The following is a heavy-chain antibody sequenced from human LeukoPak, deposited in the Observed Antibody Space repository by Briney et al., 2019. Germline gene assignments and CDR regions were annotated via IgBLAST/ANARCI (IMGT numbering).Heavy chain of an antibody. CDR3: AKMGTSGYQSDY. J-gene: IGHJ4*02. D-gene: IGHD3-3*01. CDR2: ISWDGGST. V-gene: IGHV3-43D*03. Sequence: GGSLRLSCAASGFTFDDYAMHWVRQAPGKGLEWVSLISWDGGSTYYADSVKGRFTISRDNSKNSLYLQMNSLRAEDTALYYCAKMGTSGYQSDYWGQGNLVTVSS. CDR1: GFTFDDYA.